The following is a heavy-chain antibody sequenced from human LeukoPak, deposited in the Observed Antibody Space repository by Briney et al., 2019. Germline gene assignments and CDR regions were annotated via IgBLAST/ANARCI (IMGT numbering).Heavy chain of an antibody. V-gene: IGHV4-34*01. CDR3: ARRNARNTAIGY. J-gene: IGHJ4*02. CDR2: INHSGST. CDR1: GGSFSGYY. Sequence: SETLSLTCAVYGGSFSGYYWSWIRQPPGKGLEWIGEINHSGSTNYNPSLKSRVTISVDTSKNQFSLKLSSVTAADTAVYYCARRNARNTAIGYWGQGTLVTVSS. D-gene: IGHD5-18*01.